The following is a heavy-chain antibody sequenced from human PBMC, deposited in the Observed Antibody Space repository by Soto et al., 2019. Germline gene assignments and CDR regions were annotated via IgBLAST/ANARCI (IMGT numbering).Heavy chain of an antibody. J-gene: IGHJ6*02. Sequence: EVQLLESGGGLIQPGGSLRLSCAASGFTFSNYAMSWVRQAPGKGLEWVSGINPSSRTYYADSLEGRFTISRDNSKNTVYMQINSLRAEDTAVYYCARTMVRGFYGMDVWGQGTTVIVSS. CDR1: GFTFSNYA. V-gene: IGHV3-23*01. D-gene: IGHD3-10*01. CDR3: ARTMVRGFYGMDV. CDR2: INPSSRT.